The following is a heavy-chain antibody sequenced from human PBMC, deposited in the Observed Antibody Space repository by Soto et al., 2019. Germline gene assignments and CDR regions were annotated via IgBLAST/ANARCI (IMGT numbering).Heavy chain of an antibody. CDR3: ARSYYDSSGYSRNYYYYGMDV. J-gene: IGHJ6*02. V-gene: IGHV1-69*06. Sequence: SVKVSCKASGGTFSSDAISWVRQAPGQGLEWMGGIIPIFGTANYAQKFQGRVTITADKSTSTAYMELSSLRSEDTAVYYCARSYYDSSGYSRNYYYYGMDVWGQGTTVTVSS. CDR2: IIPIFGTA. CDR1: GGTFSSDA. D-gene: IGHD3-22*01.